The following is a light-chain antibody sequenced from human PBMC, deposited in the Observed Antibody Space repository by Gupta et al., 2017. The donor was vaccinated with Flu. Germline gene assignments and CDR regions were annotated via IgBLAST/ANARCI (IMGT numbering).Light chain of an antibody. V-gene: IGLV3-21*02. Sequence: NSIGSKSVYCHRQQPGQAPVLLLYDYRDRRSGIPERFSVSNSANTATLTISRVEAGDEADYYCHVWDRSSHHWVFGGGTKLTVL. CDR1: SIGSKS. CDR3: HVWDRSSHHWV. J-gene: IGLJ3*02. CDR2: DYR.